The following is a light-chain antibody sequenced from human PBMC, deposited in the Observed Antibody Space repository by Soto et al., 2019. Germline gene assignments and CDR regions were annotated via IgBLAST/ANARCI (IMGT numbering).Light chain of an antibody. CDR3: QQSYSTPRT. Sequence: DIQMTQSPSSLSASVGDRVTITCRASQSISSSLNWYQQKPGKAPNLLIYAASSFRSGVPSRFSGSGSGTDFALTISSLQPEDFATYYCQQSYSTPRTFGGGTKVEIK. V-gene: IGKV1-39*01. J-gene: IGKJ4*01. CDR2: AAS. CDR1: QSISSS.